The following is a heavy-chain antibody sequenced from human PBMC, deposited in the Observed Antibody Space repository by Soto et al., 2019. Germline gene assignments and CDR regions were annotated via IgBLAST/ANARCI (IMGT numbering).Heavy chain of an antibody. Sequence: SVKVSCQASGGTFSSYAISWVRQAPGQGLEWTGGIIPIFGTANYAQKFQGRVTITADESTSTAYMELSSLRSEDTAVYYCVAPHSSSWAYFDYWGQGTLVTVSS. CDR3: VAPHSSSWAYFDY. V-gene: IGHV1-69*13. J-gene: IGHJ4*02. CDR2: IIPIFGTA. CDR1: GGTFSSYA. D-gene: IGHD6-13*01.